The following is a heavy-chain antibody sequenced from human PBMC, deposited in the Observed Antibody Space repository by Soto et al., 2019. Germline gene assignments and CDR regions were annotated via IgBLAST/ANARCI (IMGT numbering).Heavy chain of an antibody. CDR1: GFTFDDYA. Sequence: GGSLRLSCAASGFTFDDYAMHWVRQAPGKGLEWVSGISWNSGSIGYADSVKGRFTISRDNAKNSLYLQMNSLRAEDTALYYCAKDGVSSGWYLMDAFDIWGQGTMVTVSS. J-gene: IGHJ3*02. D-gene: IGHD6-19*01. CDR2: ISWNSGSI. V-gene: IGHV3-9*01. CDR3: AKDGVSSGWYLMDAFDI.